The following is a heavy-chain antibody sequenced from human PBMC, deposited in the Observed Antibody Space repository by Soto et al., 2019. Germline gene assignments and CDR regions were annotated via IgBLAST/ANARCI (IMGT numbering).Heavy chain of an antibody. CDR3: ARDIPPTSGWYYFDY. CDR2: TYYRSKWYI. Sequence: SQTLSLTCVISGDSVSSNSATWNWIRQSPSRGLEWLGRTYYRSKWYIDYAVSVKSRITINADTSKNQFSLQLNSVTPEDTAVYFCARDIPPTSGWYYFDYWGQGTLGTVSS. J-gene: IGHJ4*02. D-gene: IGHD6-19*01. V-gene: IGHV6-1*01. CDR1: GDSVSSNSAT.